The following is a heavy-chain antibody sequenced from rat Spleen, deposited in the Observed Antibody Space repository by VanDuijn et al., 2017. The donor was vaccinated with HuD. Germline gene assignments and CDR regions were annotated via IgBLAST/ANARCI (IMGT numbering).Heavy chain of an antibody. CDR2: IGGDGTT. D-gene: IGHD1-2*01. CDR1: GFSLITNS. CDR3: TRSGYYYSSYVPFFDY. J-gene: IGHJ2*01. Sequence: QVQLKESGPGLLQPSQTLSLTCTVPGFSLITNSVHWARQPPGKGLERLGGIGGDGTTDYNLGLKSRLSISRDTSKTQVSLKMNSLQTDDTAIYFCTRSGYYYSSYVPFFDYWGQGVMVTVSS. V-gene: IGHV2-1*01.